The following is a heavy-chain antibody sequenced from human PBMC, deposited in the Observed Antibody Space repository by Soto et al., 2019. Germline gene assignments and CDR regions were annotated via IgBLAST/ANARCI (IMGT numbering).Heavy chain of an antibody. CDR1: GGTFSNYA. CDR3: ARDGGRDGYFGNWLDP. D-gene: IGHD6-25*01. Sequence: QVQLVQSGAEVKKPGSSVKVLCKASGGTFSNYAISWVRQAPGQGLEWVGRIIPIFGTTKFAQKFQGRVTITADESTTTAYMELSGLSSEDTAVYYCARDGGRDGYFGNWLDPWGQGTLVTVSS. CDR2: IIPIFGTT. J-gene: IGHJ5*02. V-gene: IGHV1-69*12.